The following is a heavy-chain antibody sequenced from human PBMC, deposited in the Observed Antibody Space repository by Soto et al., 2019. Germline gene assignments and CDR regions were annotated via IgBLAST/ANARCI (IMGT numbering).Heavy chain of an antibody. J-gene: IGHJ5*02. CDR1: GGTFSSYA. Sequence: SVNVSCKASGGTFSSYAISWVRQTPGQGLEWMGGIIPIFGTANYAQKFQGRVTITADESTSTAYMELSSLRSEDTAVYYCARDQDRIVPGETGPWGQGTLVTVSS. CDR3: ARDQDRIVPGETGP. V-gene: IGHV1-69*13. CDR2: IIPIFGTA. D-gene: IGHD2-15*01.